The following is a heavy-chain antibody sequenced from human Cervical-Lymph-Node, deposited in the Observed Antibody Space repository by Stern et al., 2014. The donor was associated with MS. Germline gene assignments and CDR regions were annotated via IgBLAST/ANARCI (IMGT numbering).Heavy chain of an antibody. CDR1: GDIFINYA. Sequence: VQLVQSGTEVKKPGSSMTLSCKTSGDIFINYALSWVRQAPGKGLEWMGGIIPVLGTSNDAQKFQGSLTITADESTRTAYMELSSLRAEDTAIYYCARDSASAGLYYFDFWGQGTLVTVSS. D-gene: IGHD2/OR15-2a*01. CDR3: ARDSASAGLYYFDF. J-gene: IGHJ4*02. CDR2: IIPVLGTS. V-gene: IGHV1-69*01.